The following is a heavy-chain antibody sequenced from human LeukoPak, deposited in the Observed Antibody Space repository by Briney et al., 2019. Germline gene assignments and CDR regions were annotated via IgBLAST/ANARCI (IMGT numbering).Heavy chain of an antibody. D-gene: IGHD2-2*01. CDR2: ISSSGSTI. CDR1: GFTFSSYE. Sequence: GGSLRLSCAASGFTFSSYEMNWVRQAPGKGLEWVSYISSSGSTIYYADSVKGRFTISRDNAKNSLYLQMNSLRAEDTALHYCAKDIRGYCSSTSCRPGGVDYWGQGTLVTVSS. CDR3: AKDIRGYCSSTSCRPGGVDY. V-gene: IGHV3-48*03. J-gene: IGHJ4*02.